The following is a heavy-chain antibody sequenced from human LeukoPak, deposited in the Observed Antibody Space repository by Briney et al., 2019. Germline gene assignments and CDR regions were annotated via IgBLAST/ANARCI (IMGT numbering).Heavy chain of an antibody. CDR1: GSSISSGVYY. V-gene: IGHV4-61*02. CDR3: ARAPEYGWGSYQLY. J-gene: IGHJ4*02. D-gene: IGHD3-10*01. Sequence: SETLSLTCTVSGSSISSGVYYWSWIRQPAGKGLEWIGRIHTRGTTNYNPSLKSRVTISVDTPKSQFSLNLSSVTAADTGVYYCARAPEYGWGSYQLYWGQGIQVTVSS. CDR2: IHTRGTT.